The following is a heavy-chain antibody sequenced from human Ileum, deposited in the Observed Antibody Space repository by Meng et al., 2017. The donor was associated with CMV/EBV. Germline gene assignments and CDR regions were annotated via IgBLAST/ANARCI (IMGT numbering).Heavy chain of an antibody. Sequence: SGFTFSSEGMGWVSQAPQKGLEWVSAINSVFGTTYEASAKGRITISRDNSKNTVYLQMNYLRADDTAVDFCAQPSTGPGAFLPFDHWGQGTLITVSS. CDR1: GFTFSSEG. D-gene: IGHD3-10*01. CDR3: AQPSTGPGAFLPFDH. J-gene: IGHJ4*02. CDR2: INSVFGT. V-gene: IGHV3-23*05.